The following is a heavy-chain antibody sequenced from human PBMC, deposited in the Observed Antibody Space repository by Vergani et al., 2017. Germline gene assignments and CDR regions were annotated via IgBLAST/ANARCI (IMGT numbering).Heavy chain of an antibody. CDR3: AKDGRENSDYGYFDY. CDR1: EFTFSNYW. J-gene: IGHJ4*02. V-gene: IGHV3-7*01. CDR2: IKEDGSET. D-gene: IGHD4-17*01. Sequence: VQLLESGGGLVQPGGSLRLTCAASEFTFSNYWMSWVRQAPGKGLEWVANIKEDGSETFYVDSVMGRFTISRDNAKNSLYLQMNSLRAEDTAVYYCAKDGRENSDYGYFDYWGQGTLVTVSS.